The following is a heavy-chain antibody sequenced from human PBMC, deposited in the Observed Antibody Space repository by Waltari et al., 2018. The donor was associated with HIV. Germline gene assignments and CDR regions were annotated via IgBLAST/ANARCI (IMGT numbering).Heavy chain of an antibody. CDR1: GGPISSRNYY. D-gene: IGHD2-21*01. Sequence: QVQLQESGPGLVQSSQTLSLTCTVSGGPISSRNYYWSWIRRPAGKGLEWSGRVFLSGSTNYNPSLKSRISMSIDPSKNQFSLNLRSVTAEDTATYFCARRYCGRACNDFYYFDLWGRGTLVTVSS. V-gene: IGHV4-61*02. CDR2: VFLSGST. J-gene: IGHJ2*01. CDR3: ARRYCGRACNDFYYFDL.